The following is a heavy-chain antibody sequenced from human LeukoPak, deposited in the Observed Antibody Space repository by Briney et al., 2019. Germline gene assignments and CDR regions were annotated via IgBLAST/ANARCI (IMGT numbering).Heavy chain of an antibody. CDR2: IIPIFGTA. Sequence: GSSVKVSCKASGGTFSSYAISWVRQAPGHPLEWMGGIIPIFGTANYAQKFQGRVTITTDESTSTAYMELSSLRSEDTAVYYCARTYYYGSGSYYSSKSYYFDYWGQGTLVTVSS. V-gene: IGHV1-69*05. D-gene: IGHD3-10*01. CDR1: GGTFSSYA. CDR3: ARTYYYGSGSYYSSKSYYFDY. J-gene: IGHJ4*02.